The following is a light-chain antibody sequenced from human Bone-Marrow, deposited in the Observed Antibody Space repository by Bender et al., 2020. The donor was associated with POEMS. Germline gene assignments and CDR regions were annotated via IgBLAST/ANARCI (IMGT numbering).Light chain of an antibody. CDR2: EVS. CDR1: SSDVGGYDH. CDR3: SSYAGSNNWV. V-gene: IGLV2-8*01. J-gene: IGLJ3*02. Sequence: HSALTQPPSASGAPGQSVTISCTGSSSDVGGYDHVSWYQQHPGKAPQLMMYEVSERPSGVPDRFAGSKSGNTASLTVSGLQAEDEADYYCSSYAGSNNWVFGGGTKVTVL.